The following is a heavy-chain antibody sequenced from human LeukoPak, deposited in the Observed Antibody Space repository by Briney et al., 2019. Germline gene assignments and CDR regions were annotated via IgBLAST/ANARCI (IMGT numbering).Heavy chain of an antibody. Sequence: ASVKVSCKASGYTFTGYYMHWVRQAPGQGLEWMGWINPNSGSTNYAQKFQGWVTMTRDTSISTAYMELSRLRSDDTAVYYCARGATVTTAGDWFDPWGQGTLVTVSS. CDR2: INPNSGST. CDR3: ARGATVTTAGDWFDP. V-gene: IGHV1-2*04. D-gene: IGHD4-17*01. J-gene: IGHJ5*02. CDR1: GYTFTGYY.